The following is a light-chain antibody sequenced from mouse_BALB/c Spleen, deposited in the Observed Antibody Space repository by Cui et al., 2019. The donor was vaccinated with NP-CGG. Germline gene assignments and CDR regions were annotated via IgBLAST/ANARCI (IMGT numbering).Light chain of an antibody. Sequence: QAVATQDSALTTSPGETVTLTCRSSTGPVTTSNYANWVQEKPDHLFTGLIGGTNNRAPGVPARFSGSLIGDKAALTITGAQTEDEAIYFCALWYSNHWVFGGGTKLTVL. J-gene: IGLJ1*01. V-gene: IGLV1*01. CDR1: TGPVTTSNY. CDR2: GTN. CDR3: ALWYSNHWV.